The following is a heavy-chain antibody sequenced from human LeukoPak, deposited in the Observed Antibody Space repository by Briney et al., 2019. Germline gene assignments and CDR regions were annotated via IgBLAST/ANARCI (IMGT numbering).Heavy chain of an antibody. CDR3: AREGDSSVYYDY. D-gene: IGHD3-22*01. CDR1: GGSFSGYY. CDR2: INIIGST. V-gene: IGHV4-34*01. Sequence: PSETLSLTCAVYGGSFSGYYWSWIRQPPGKGLEWIGEINIIGSTNYNPSLKSRVTISVDTSKNQFSLKLSSVTAADTAVYYCAREGDSSVYYDYWGQGTLVPVSS. J-gene: IGHJ4*02.